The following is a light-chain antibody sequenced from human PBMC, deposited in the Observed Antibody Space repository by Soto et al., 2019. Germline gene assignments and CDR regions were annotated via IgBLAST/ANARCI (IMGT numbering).Light chain of an antibody. CDR2: AGS. CDR1: PSVSSYY. V-gene: IGKV3-20*01. Sequence: ELLLTQSPGTLSLSPGERATLSCRASPSVSSYYLAWYQQKPSQAPRLLIYAGSSSATGSPDRVSGGGSGTDFTLTISRLEPEDFAVYYCQQCGSSPWTFGQGTKVE. CDR3: QQCGSSPWT. J-gene: IGKJ1*01.